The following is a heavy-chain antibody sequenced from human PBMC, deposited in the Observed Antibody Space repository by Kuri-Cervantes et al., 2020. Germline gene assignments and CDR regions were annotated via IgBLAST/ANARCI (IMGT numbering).Heavy chain of an antibody. CDR1: GGSFSGYY. J-gene: IGHJ4*02. Sequence: SQTLSLTCAVYGGSFSGYYWSWIRQPPEKGLEWIGEIYHSGSTNYNPSLKSRVTISVDKSKNQFSLKLSSVTAADTAVYYCARDLGGGNSEKSIGYWGQGTLVTVSS. CDR3: ARDLGGGNSEKSIGY. D-gene: IGHD4-23*01. CDR2: IYHSGST. V-gene: IGHV4-34*01.